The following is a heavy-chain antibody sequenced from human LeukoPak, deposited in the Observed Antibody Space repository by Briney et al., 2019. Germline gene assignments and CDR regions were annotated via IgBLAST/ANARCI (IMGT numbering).Heavy chain of an antibody. V-gene: IGHV3-23*03. CDR2: IYSGGST. Sequence: GGSLRLSCAASGFTFSSYGMSWVRQAPGKGLEWVSVIYSGGSTYYADSVKGRFTISRDNSKNTLYLQMNSLRAEDTAVYYCAKDVLAVAGFPDYWGQGTLVTVSS. CDR3: AKDVLAVAGFPDY. D-gene: IGHD6-19*01. CDR1: GFTFSSYG. J-gene: IGHJ4*02.